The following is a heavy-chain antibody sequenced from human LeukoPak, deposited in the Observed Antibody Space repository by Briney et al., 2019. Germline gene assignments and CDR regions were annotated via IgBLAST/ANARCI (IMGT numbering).Heavy chain of an antibody. CDR1: GGSISSSSYY. Sequence: SETLSLTCSVSGGSISSSSYYWGWIRQPPGKGLAWIGSINYSGSTYYNPSLKSQVTISVDTSKNQFSLNLRSVTATDTAVYYCARQTDISGYYYGYWGQGTLVTVSS. J-gene: IGHJ4*02. CDR2: INYSGST. D-gene: IGHD3-22*01. V-gene: IGHV4-39*01. CDR3: ARQTDISGYYYGY.